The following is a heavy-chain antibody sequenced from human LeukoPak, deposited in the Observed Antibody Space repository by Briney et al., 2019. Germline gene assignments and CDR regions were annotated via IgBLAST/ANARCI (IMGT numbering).Heavy chain of an antibody. CDR1: GFTFSSYA. D-gene: IGHD2-2*01. J-gene: IGHJ4*02. CDR3: AKVRDIVVVPAADFDY. CDR2: ISGSGGST. Sequence: AGGSLRLSCAASGFTFSSYAMSWVRQAPGKGLEWVSAISGSGGSTHYADSVKGRFTISRDNSKNTLYLQMNSLRAEDTAVYYCAKVRDIVVVPAADFDYWGQGTLVTVSS. V-gene: IGHV3-23*01.